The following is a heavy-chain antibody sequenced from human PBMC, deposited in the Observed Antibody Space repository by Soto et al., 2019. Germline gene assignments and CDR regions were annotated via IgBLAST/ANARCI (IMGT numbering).Heavy chain of an antibody. J-gene: IGHJ4*02. D-gene: IGHD6-19*01. V-gene: IGHV4-59*01. CDR1: GGSLSSFF. CDR2: LYYGGST. CDR3: ARVRHGWTFFDY. Sequence: SETLSLTCTLSGGSLSSFFWSWIRQPPGRGLEWIGYLYYGGSTHYSPSLKSRVTISVDTSQNQFSLNLMSVTAADTAIYYCARVRHGWTFFDYWSQGTLVTVSS.